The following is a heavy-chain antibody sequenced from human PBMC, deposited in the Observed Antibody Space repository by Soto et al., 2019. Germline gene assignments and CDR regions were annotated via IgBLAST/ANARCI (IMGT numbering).Heavy chain of an antibody. CDR2: INHSGNT. Sequence: SETLSLTCAVYGGSFSGYYWSWSRQPPGKGLEWIGEINHSGNTNYNPSLKSRVTISVDTSKNQLFLNLSSVTAADTAMYYCARHHVRGRTIAGAAEFWGQGTLVTVSS. J-gene: IGHJ4*02. CDR3: ARHHVRGRTIAGAAEF. CDR1: GGSFSGYY. V-gene: IGHV4-34*01. D-gene: IGHD6-13*01.